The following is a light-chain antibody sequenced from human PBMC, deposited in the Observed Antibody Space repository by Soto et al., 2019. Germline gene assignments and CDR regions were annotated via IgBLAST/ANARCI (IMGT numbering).Light chain of an antibody. CDR3: QQYGSYPWK. CDR1: QRISSN. J-gene: IGKJ1*01. V-gene: IGKV3-15*01. Sequence: DIEMTQSPATLSASPVERATLSCLASQRISSNLALYQHKPGQAPRLLIYDASTRATGIPARISGSGSGTEFTLTISSLQPDDFAIYYCQQYGSYPWKCGQGTKGDIK. CDR2: DAS.